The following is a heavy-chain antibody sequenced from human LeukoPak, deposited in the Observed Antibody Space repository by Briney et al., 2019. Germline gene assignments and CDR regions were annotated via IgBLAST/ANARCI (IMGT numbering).Heavy chain of an antibody. V-gene: IGHV3-23*01. CDR1: GFTFSSYA. J-gene: IGHJ4*02. CDR3: AKVDDFWSGWYYFDY. Sequence: GGSLRPSCAASGFTFSSYAMSWVRQAPGKGLEWVSAISGSGGSTYYADSVKGRFTISRDNSKNTLYLQMNSLRAEDTAVYYCAKVDDFWSGWYYFDYWGQGTLVTVSS. D-gene: IGHD3-3*01. CDR2: ISGSGGST.